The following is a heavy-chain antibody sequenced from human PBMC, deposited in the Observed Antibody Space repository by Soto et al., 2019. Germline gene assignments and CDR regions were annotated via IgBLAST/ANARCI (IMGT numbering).Heavy chain of an antibody. J-gene: IGHJ4*02. Sequence: QVQLQESGPGLVKPSQTLSLTCTVSGGSISSGGYYWSWIRHHPGKGLEWIGYIFYSGSTFYSPSLKSRVTISVDTARNQFSLNLRSVTAADTAVYYCARGAFSSSWYRESHFDSWGQGTLVTVSS. D-gene: IGHD6-13*01. CDR1: GGSISSGGYY. V-gene: IGHV4-31*03. CDR3: ARGAFSSSWYRESHFDS. CDR2: IFYSGST.